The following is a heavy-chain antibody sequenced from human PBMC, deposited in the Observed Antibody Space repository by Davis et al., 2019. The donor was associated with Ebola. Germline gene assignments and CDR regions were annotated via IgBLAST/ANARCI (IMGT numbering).Heavy chain of an antibody. J-gene: IGHJ4*02. CDR3: ARALTGNKPYFDY. CDR2: FGGSDGGT. CDR1: GFIFSSYE. V-gene: IGHV3-23*01. D-gene: IGHD7-27*01. Sequence: GESLKISCAASGFIFSSYEMTWVRQAPGKGLEWVSTFGGSDGGTNYADSVKGRFTISRDNSKNTVSLLMSSLRAEDTAVYYCARALTGNKPYFDYWGQGTLVTVSS.